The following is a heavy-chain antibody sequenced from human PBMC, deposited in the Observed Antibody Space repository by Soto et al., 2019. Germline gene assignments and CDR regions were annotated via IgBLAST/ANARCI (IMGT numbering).Heavy chain of an antibody. J-gene: IGHJ6*02. V-gene: IGHV3-23*01. Sequence: LSLPCAASGFPFSTYAMSWVRQAPGKGLEWLSAISPSGGSTYYGDSVKGRFTISRDNSKNTVFLQMNSLGAEDTALYYCAKGSAVTGTWDYGMDVWGQGTTVTVSS. CDR1: GFPFSTYA. D-gene: IGHD6-19*01. CDR3: AKGSAVTGTWDYGMDV. CDR2: ISPSGGST.